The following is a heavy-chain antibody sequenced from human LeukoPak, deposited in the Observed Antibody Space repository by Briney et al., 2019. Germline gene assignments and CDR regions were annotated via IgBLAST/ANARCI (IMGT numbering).Heavy chain of an antibody. CDR1: GYTFTGYY. J-gene: IGHJ5*02. D-gene: IGHD2-2*01. CDR3: ARVLPRRYCSRTSCFLFDP. Sequence: ASVKVSCKASGYTFTGYYMHWVRQAPGQGLERMGWINPNSGGTNYAQKFQGRVTMTRDTSISTAYMELSRLRSDDTAVYYCARVLPRRYCSRTSCFLFDPWGQGTLVTVSS. V-gene: IGHV1-2*02. CDR2: INPNSGGT.